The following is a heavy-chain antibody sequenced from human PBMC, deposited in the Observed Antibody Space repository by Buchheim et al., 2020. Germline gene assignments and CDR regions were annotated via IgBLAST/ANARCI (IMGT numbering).Heavy chain of an antibody. CDR3: ARESRYSYGFGNY. CDR1: GDSVSSSSYC. V-gene: IGHV4-61*01. Sequence: QVQLQESGPGLVKPSETLSLTCTVSGDSVSSSSYCWSWIRQPPRKGLEWIGYSYYTGSTNYNPSLKSRVTISVDTSKNQFSLKLSSVTAADTAVYYCARESRYSYGFGNYWGQGTL. D-gene: IGHD5-18*01. J-gene: IGHJ4*02. CDR2: SYYTGST.